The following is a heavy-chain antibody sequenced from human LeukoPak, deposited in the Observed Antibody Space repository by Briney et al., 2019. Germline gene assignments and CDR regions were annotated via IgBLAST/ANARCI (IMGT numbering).Heavy chain of an antibody. Sequence: ASVKVSCKASGGTFSDYIINWVRQAPGQGLEWMGRIIPFLDIANYAHKLQGRVTITADKSTSTAYMELSSLTYEDTAVYYCARGHLRYSSPWGYWGQGTLVTVSS. D-gene: IGHD6-13*01. CDR1: GGTFSDYI. CDR2: IIPFLDIA. J-gene: IGHJ4*02. CDR3: ARGHLRYSSPWGY. V-gene: IGHV1-69*02.